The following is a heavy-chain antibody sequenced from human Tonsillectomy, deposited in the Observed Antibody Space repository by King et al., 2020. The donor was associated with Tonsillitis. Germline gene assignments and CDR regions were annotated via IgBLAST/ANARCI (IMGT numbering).Heavy chain of an antibody. Sequence: QLVQSGAEVKKPGSSVKVSCKASGGTFSSYAISWVRQVPGQGLEWMGGIIPIFGTANYAQKFQGRVTITADESTSTAYMELSSLRSEDTAVYYCASPNRGIAAAGSFDYWGQGTLVTVSS. CDR3: ASPNRGIAAAGSFDY. CDR1: GGTFSSYA. CDR2: IIPIFGTA. J-gene: IGHJ4*02. V-gene: IGHV1-69*12. D-gene: IGHD6-13*01.